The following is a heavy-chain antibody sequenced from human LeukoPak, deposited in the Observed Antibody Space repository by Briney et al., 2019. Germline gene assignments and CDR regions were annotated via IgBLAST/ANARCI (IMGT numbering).Heavy chain of an antibody. D-gene: IGHD1-26*01. V-gene: IGHV3-30-3*01. Sequence: AGGSLRLSCAASGFTFSSNAMSWVRQAPGKGLEWVAVISFDGSNKYYGDSVKGRFTISRDNSKNTLYLQMNSLRPDDTAIYYCARDTLWEWGQGTLVTVSS. CDR1: GFTFSSNA. CDR2: ISFDGSNK. J-gene: IGHJ4*02. CDR3: ARDTLWE.